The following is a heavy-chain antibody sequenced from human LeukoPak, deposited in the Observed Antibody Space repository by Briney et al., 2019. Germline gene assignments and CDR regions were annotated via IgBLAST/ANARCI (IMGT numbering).Heavy chain of an antibody. D-gene: IGHD1-7*01. J-gene: IGHJ4*02. CDR2: INAVGST. CDR1: GGSISSGSYY. Sequence: SETLSLTCTVSGGSISSGSYYWTWIRQPAGKGLERIGRINAVGSTNYNPFLKSRVTISIDTSKNQFSLKLSSVTAADTAVYYCARLLIPNYYFDYWGQGTLVTVSS. CDR3: ARLLIPNYYFDY. V-gene: IGHV4-61*02.